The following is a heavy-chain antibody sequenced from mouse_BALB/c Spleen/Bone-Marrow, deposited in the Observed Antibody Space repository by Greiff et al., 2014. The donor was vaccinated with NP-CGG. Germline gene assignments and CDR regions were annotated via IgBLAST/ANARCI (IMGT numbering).Heavy chain of an antibody. CDR2: IRNKASGYTT. J-gene: IGHJ1*01. Sequence: EVKLVESGGGLVQPGGSLRLSCATSGFTFTDYYMSWVRQPPGKALEWLGFIRNKASGYTTDYSASVKGRFTISRDNSQSILYLQMNTLRAEDSATYYCAREYGYFDVWGVGTTVTVSS. V-gene: IGHV7-3*02. CDR3: AREYGYFDV. CDR1: GFTFTDYY.